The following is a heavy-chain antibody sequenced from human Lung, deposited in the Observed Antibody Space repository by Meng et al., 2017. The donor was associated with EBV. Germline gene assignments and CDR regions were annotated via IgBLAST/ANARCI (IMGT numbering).Heavy chain of an antibody. CDR2: ISTNTGTP. CDR1: GYTFSTYT. Sequence: HVQLVQSGSDLKKPGASVKVSCKASGYTFSTYTRNWVRQAHGRGLEWMGWISTNTGTPTYSQGFTGRFVFSLDTSVSTAYLQISSLKAEDTAVYYCARGGNFDPWGQGTLVTVSS. D-gene: IGHD2/OR15-2a*01. J-gene: IGHJ5*02. CDR3: ARGGNFDP. V-gene: IGHV7-4-1*02.